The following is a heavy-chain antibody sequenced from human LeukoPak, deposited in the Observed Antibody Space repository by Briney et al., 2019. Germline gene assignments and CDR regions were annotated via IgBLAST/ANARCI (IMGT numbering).Heavy chain of an antibody. V-gene: IGHV4-39*07. CDR2: IYYSGST. J-gene: IGHJ4*02. D-gene: IGHD5-18*01. CDR3: ARGGYSLDY. Sequence: SETLSLTCTVSGGSISSSSYYWGWIRQPPGKGLEWIGSIYYSGSTYYNPSLKSRVTMSVDTSKNQFSLKLSSVTAADTAVYYCARGGYSLDYWGQGTLVTVSS. CDR1: GGSISSSSYY.